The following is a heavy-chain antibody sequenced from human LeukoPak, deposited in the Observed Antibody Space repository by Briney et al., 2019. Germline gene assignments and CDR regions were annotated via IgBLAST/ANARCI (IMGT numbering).Heavy chain of an antibody. CDR1: GFTFSNYN. CDR2: ITSSGTYT. D-gene: IGHD3-9*01. Sequence: GGSLRLSCADSGFTFSNYNMNWVRQAPGKAMEWVSSITSSGTYTFYADSVKGRFTISRDNAKNSLYLQMNSLRVDDTAIYYCASAGAGYDIFGYWGQGTLVTVSS. J-gene: IGHJ4*02. CDR3: ASAGAGYDIFGY. V-gene: IGHV3-21*04.